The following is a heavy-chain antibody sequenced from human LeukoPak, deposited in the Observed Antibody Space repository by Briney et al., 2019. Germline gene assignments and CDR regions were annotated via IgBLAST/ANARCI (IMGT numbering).Heavy chain of an antibody. CDR2: INPSGGST. V-gene: IGHV1-46*01. J-gene: IGHJ4*02. CDR3: ARGGFFGPHDY. Sequence: GASVKVSCKASGYTFTNFDLNWVRQAPGQGLEWMGIINPSGGSTSYAQKFQGRVTMTRDTSTSTVYMELSSLRSEDTAVYYCARGGFFGPHDYWGQGTLVTVSS. D-gene: IGHD3-10*01. CDR1: GYTFTNFD.